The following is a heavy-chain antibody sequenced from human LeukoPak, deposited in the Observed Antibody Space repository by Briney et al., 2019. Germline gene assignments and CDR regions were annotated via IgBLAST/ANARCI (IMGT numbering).Heavy chain of an antibody. CDR3: AKPYYYGSRSYMDY. CDR1: GFTFSSYS. D-gene: IGHD3-10*01. Sequence: GGSLRLSCVGSGFTFSSYSMNWVRQTPGKGLEWVSSISSSSGYIYYADSVKGRFTISRDNSKNMLYLQMNSLRVEDTAVYYCAKPYYYGSRSYMDYWGQGTLVTVSS. CDR2: ISSSSGYI. V-gene: IGHV3-21*01. J-gene: IGHJ4*02.